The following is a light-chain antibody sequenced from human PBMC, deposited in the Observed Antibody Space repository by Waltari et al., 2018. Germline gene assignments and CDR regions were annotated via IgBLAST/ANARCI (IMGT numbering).Light chain of an antibody. J-gene: IGLJ2*01. CDR2: ITD. Sequence: QSVLTQPPSAYGTPEQRVSISCSGSRSHIGSNTVNWYQQLPGTAPKLLIFITDQRPSGVPDRFSGSKSGTSASLAISGLQSEDEAEYHCAVWDDSLNGPLFGGGTKLTVL. V-gene: IGLV1-44*01. CDR1: RSHIGSNT. CDR3: AVWDDSLNGPL.